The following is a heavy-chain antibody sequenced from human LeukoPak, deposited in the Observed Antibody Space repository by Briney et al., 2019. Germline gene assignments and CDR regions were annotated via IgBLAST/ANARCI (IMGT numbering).Heavy chain of an antibody. D-gene: IGHD2-8*02. Sequence: GGSLRLSCVASGFTFSTFAMYWLRQAPGKGLEWVSAIGANVGSTSYADSVRGRFTISRDNSRNTLYLQMSSLRTDDTATYYCTKSTDYWSSGMDVWGQGTTVTVSS. V-gene: IGHV3-23*01. CDR1: GFTFSTFA. CDR2: IGANVGST. CDR3: TKSTDYWSSGMDV. J-gene: IGHJ6*02.